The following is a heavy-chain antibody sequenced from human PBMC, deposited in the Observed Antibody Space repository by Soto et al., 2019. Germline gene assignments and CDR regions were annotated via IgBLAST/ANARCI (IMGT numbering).Heavy chain of an antibody. D-gene: IGHD6-19*01. CDR2: ISDSGATT. CDR1: GLPFGENA. J-gene: IGHJ4*02. Sequence: QPGGSLRLSCAASGLPFGENAMSWVRQAPGKGLEWVSGISDSGATTYYADSVRGRFTISRDNSKNTLYLQMKSLRAEDSASYYCAKEDTSSGSLDYWGQGALVTVSS. CDR3: AKEDTSSGSLDY. V-gene: IGHV3-23*01.